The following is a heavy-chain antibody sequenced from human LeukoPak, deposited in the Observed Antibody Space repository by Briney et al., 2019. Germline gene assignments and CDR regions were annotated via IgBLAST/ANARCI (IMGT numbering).Heavy chain of an antibody. J-gene: IGHJ3*02. V-gene: IGHV1-2*02. D-gene: IGHD3-22*01. CDR2: INPNSGGT. CDR1: GYTFTGYY. Sequence: ASVKVSCKASGYTFTGYYMHWVRQAPGQGLEWMGWINPNSGGTNYAQKFQGRVTMTRDTSISTAYMELSRLRSDDTAVYYCARRYYYDSSGHLGDAFDIWGQGTMVTVSS. CDR3: ARRYYYDSSGHLGDAFDI.